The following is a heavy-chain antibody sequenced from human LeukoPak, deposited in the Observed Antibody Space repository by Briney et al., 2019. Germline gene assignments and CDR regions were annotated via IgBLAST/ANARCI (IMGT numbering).Heavy chain of an antibody. D-gene: IGHD6-13*01. J-gene: IGHJ4*02. V-gene: IGHV5-51*01. Sequence: GQSLKISCKGSGYSFTSYWIGWVRQMPGKGLEWMGIIYPGDSDTRYSPSFQGQVTISAAKSISTAYLQWSSLKASDTAMYYCARQADSSSWIQGYSGQGTLVTASS. CDR3: ARQADSSSWIQGY. CDR2: IYPGDSDT. CDR1: GYSFTSYW.